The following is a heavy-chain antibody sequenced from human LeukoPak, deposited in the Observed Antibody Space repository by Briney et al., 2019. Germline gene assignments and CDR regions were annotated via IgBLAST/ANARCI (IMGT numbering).Heavy chain of an antibody. CDR3: ARRRIVVVPAAITGTTFHWYFDL. V-gene: IGHV4-30-2*01. D-gene: IGHD2-2*02. Sequence: SETLSLTCTVSGGSISSGGYYWSWIRQPPGKGLEWIGYIWHSGSTYYNPSLRSRITMSVDRSKNQFSLKLNSVTVADTAVYYCARRRIVVVPAAITGTTFHWYFDLWGRGTLVTVSS. CDR2: IWHSGST. J-gene: IGHJ2*01. CDR1: GGSISSGGYY.